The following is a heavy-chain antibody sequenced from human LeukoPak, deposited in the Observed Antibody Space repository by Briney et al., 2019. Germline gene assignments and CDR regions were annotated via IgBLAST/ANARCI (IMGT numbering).Heavy chain of an antibody. CDR1: GVSVSDGNYY. D-gene: IGHD3-10*01. CDR3: ASTSNTWLGLPYFDS. Sequence: KPSETLSLTCTVSGVSVSDGNYYWSWIRQPPGKGLEWIGYMFYAESTKYNPSLNSRVTISVDRSKNQVSLNLTSVTAADTAVYYCASTSNTWLGLPYFDSWGRGTLVTVSA. CDR2: MFYAEST. J-gene: IGHJ4*02. V-gene: IGHV4-61*01.